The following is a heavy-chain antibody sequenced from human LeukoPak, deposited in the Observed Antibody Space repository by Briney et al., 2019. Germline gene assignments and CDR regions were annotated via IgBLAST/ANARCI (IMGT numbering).Heavy chain of an antibody. CDR1: GGSISSYY. CDR3: ARDSRGYSGSLGY. Sequence: SETLSLTCTVSGGSISSYYWSRIRQPPGKGLEWIGYIYYSGSTNYNPSLKSRVTISVDTSKNQFSLKLSSVTAADTAVYYCARDSRGYSGSLGYWGQGTLVTVSS. D-gene: IGHD5-12*01. V-gene: IGHV4-59*01. J-gene: IGHJ4*02. CDR2: IYYSGST.